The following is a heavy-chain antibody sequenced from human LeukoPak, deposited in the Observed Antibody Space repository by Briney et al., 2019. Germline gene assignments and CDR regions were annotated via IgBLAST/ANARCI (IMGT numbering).Heavy chain of an antibody. V-gene: IGHV4-59*01. CDR2: IYYSGST. J-gene: IGHJ6*03. CDR1: GGSISSYY. Sequence: SETLSLTCTVSGGSISSYYWSWIRQPPGKGLEWIGYIYYSGSTNYNPSLKSRVTISVDTSKNQFSLKLSSVTAADTAVYYCARVGSFYSSSSAPYYYYYMDVWGKGTTVTVSS. D-gene: IGHD6-6*01. CDR3: ARVGSFYSSSSAPYYYYYMDV.